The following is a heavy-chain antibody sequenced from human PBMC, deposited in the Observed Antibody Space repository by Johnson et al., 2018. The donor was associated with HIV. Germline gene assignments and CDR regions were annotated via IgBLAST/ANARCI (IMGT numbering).Heavy chain of an antibody. CDR3: TRQADI. Sequence: QVQLVESGGGLVQPGGSLRLSCAASAFTFSSYAIHWVRQAPGKGLEWVAFIHYDGNNKYYADSVKGRFTISRDNSKNTLYLQMNSLKTEDTAVYYCTRQADIWGQGTMVTVSS. CDR1: AFTFSSYA. CDR2: IHYDGNNK. V-gene: IGHV3-30*02. J-gene: IGHJ3*02.